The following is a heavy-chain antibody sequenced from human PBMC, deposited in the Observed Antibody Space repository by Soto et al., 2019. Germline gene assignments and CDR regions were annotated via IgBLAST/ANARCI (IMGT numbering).Heavy chain of an antibody. CDR3: AGMTLNCSRTSGYRFDP. D-gene: IGHD2-2*01. Sequence: QVQLQQWGAGLLKPSETLSLTCAVYGGSFSGYYWSWIRQPPGKGLEWIGEINHSGSTNYNPSLKSRVTISVDTSKNQFSLKLSSVTAADTAVYYCAGMTLNCSRTSGYRFDPWGQGTLVTVSS. CDR2: INHSGST. CDR1: GGSFSGYY. V-gene: IGHV4-34*01. J-gene: IGHJ5*02.